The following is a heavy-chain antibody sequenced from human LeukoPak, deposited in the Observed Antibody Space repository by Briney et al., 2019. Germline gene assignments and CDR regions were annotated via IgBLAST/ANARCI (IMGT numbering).Heavy chain of an antibody. V-gene: IGHV3-23*01. CDR2: TSGSGGST. CDR3: AKDRLAGYSGYDSKDY. J-gene: IGHJ4*02. CDR1: GFTFSSYA. Sequence: GGSLRLSCAASGFTFSSYAMSWVRQAPGKGLEWVSATSGSGGSTYYADSVKGRFTISRDNSKNTLYLQMNSLRAEDTAVYYCAKDRLAGYSGYDSKDYWGQGTLVTVSS. D-gene: IGHD5-12*01.